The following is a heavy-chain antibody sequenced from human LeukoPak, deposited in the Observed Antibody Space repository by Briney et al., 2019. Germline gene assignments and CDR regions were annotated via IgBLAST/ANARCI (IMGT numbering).Heavy chain of an antibody. D-gene: IGHD3-10*01. CDR2: IYYSGST. CDR1: GGSISSSSYY. J-gene: IGHJ6*03. CDR3: ARHLSRRSVRITIKNTHGYYYMDV. Sequence: SETLSLTCTVSGGSISSSSYYWGWIRQPPGKGLEWIGSIYYSGSTYYNPSLKSRVTISVDTSKNQFSLKLSSVTAADTAVYYCARHLSRRSVRITIKNTHGYYYMDVWGKGTTVTISS. V-gene: IGHV4-39*01.